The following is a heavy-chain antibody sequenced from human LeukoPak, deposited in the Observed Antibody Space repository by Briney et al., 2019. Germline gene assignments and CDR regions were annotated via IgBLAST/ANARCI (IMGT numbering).Heavy chain of an antibody. D-gene: IGHD6-13*01. J-gene: IGHJ4*02. CDR3: ASGLGSSSWYRSRYFFDY. Sequence: SVKVPCKASGGTFSSYAISWVRQAPGHGLEWMGGIIPVFGTANYAQKFQGRVAITADKSTSTAYRELGSLRSEDTAVYYCASGLGSSSWYRSRYFFDYWGQGTLVTVSS. CDR1: GGTFSSYA. CDR2: IIPVFGTA. V-gene: IGHV1-69*06.